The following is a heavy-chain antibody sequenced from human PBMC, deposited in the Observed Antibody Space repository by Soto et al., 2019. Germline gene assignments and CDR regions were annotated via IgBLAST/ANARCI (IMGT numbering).Heavy chain of an antibody. CDR2: IKDDGSEK. CDR1: EFTFNTYW. J-gene: IGHJ6*02. D-gene: IGHD3-22*01. Sequence: EVQLVESGGGLVQPGGSLRLSCLASEFTFNTYWMNWVRQAPGRGLEWVANIKDDGSEKNYVDSVKGRFTISRDNAKNSMYLQMNSLRGEDKAVYFCARDWGAPGRGSAVGYYYRYGLDVWGQGTTVTVSS. V-gene: IGHV3-7*05. CDR3: ARDWGAPGRGSAVGYYYRYGLDV.